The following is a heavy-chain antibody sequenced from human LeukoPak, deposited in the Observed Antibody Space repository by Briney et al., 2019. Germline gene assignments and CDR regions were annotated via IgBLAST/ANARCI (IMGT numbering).Heavy chain of an antibody. CDR1: GFTFSSYA. CDR3: ARDSWLSSVDAFDI. D-gene: IGHD3-16*02. J-gene: IGHJ3*02. V-gene: IGHV3-30-3*01. Sequence: GRSLRLSCAASGFTFSSYAMHWVRQAPGKGLEWVAVISYDGSNKYYADSVKGRFTISRDNSKNTLYLQINSLRAEDTAVYYCARDSWLSSVDAFDIWGQGTMVTVSS. CDR2: ISYDGSNK.